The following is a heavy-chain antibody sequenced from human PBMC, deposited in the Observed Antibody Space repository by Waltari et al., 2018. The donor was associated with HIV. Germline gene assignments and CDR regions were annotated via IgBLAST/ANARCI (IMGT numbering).Heavy chain of an antibody. J-gene: IGHJ4*02. CDR1: GINFNNYW. CDR3: VAPLD. CDR2: IKKDGREK. Sequence: EVQLVESGGGLVQPGGSLRLSCAASGINFNNYWMNWVRQAPGKGLEWVANIKKDGREKHYVDPVKGRFTISRDNAKKSLYLQMNSLRAEDTAVYYCVAPLDWGQGTLVTVSS. V-gene: IGHV3-7*01.